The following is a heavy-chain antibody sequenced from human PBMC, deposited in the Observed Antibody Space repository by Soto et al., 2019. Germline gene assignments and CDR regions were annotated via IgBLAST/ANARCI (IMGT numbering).Heavy chain of an antibody. V-gene: IGHV4-59*01. D-gene: IGHD1-26*01. CDR3: ARDDREHNKSPAPHX. J-gene: IGHJ5*02. CDR2: IYYSGSA. CDR1: GGSISTYY. Sequence: SDTLSLTFTVSGGSISTYYWNWIRQPPGKGLESIVYIYYSGSANYSQSLKSRVTISVDTSKNEFSLKLSSVTAADTAIYYCARDDREHNKSPAPHXWGQGTLVTVSX.